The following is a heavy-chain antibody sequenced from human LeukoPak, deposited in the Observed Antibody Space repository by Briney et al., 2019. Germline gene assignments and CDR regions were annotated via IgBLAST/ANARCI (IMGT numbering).Heavy chain of an antibody. V-gene: IGHV1-18*01. D-gene: IGHD3-22*01. Sequence: ASVKVSCKASGYTFTSYGISRVRQAPGQGLEWMGWISAYNGNTNYAQKLQGRVTMTTDTSTSTAYMELRSLRSDDTAVYYCARSDSSGYYFDYWGQGTLVTVSS. J-gene: IGHJ4*02. CDR1: GYTFTSYG. CDR2: ISAYNGNT. CDR3: ARSDSSGYYFDY.